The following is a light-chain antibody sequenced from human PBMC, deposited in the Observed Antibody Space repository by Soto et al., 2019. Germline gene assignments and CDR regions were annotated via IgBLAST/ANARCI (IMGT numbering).Light chain of an antibody. V-gene: IGKV4-1*01. CDR3: QQYYSTPPT. CDR2: WAS. J-gene: IGKJ4*01. Sequence: DIVMTQSPDSLAVSLGERATINCKSSQSILYNSYNKNYLAWYQQKPGQPPKLLIYWASTRESGVPDRFSGSGSGTDFTLTISSLQAEDVAVYYCQQYYSTPPTFGGGTKVEIK. CDR1: QSILYNSYNKNY.